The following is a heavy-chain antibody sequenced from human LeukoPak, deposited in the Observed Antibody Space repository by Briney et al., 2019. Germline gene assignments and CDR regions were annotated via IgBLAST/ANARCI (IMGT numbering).Heavy chain of an antibody. Sequence: ASVKVSCKASGYTFTSYDINWVRQAAGQGREGMGWMNPKSGNTVYAQKFQGRVTTTRNTSISTAYMEVSSLRSEDTAVYYCARVRSAVTTLAKRNWFDPWGQGTLVTVSS. V-gene: IGHV1-8*01. D-gene: IGHD4-17*01. CDR2: MNPKSGNT. CDR3: ARVRSAVTTLAKRNWFDP. J-gene: IGHJ5*02. CDR1: GYTFTSYD.